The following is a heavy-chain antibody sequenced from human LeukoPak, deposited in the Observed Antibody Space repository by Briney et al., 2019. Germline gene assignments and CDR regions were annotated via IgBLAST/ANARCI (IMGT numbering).Heavy chain of an antibody. D-gene: IGHD5-12*01. J-gene: IGHJ2*01. Sequence: GGSLRLSCAASGFTFSSYDMHWVRQATGKGLEWVSAIGTAGDTYYPGSVKGRFTISRENAKNSLYLQMNSLRAGGTAVYYCARVRKYSGYYSWYFDLWGRGTLVTVSS. CDR3: ARVRKYSGYYSWYFDL. CDR2: IGTAGDT. V-gene: IGHV3-13*01. CDR1: GFTFSSYD.